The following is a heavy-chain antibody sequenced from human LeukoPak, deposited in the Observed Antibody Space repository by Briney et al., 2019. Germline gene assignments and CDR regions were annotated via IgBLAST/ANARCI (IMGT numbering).Heavy chain of an antibody. D-gene: IGHD4-23*01. CDR3: ARSSMTTVVTPGAFDI. J-gene: IGHJ3*02. CDR1: GGTFSSYA. Sequence: GASVKVSCKASGGTFSSYAISWVRQAPGQGLEWMGGIIPIFGTANYAQKFQGRVTITTDESTSTAYMELSSLRSEDTAVYYCARSSMTTVVTPGAFDIWGQGTMVTVSS. V-gene: IGHV1-69*05. CDR2: IIPIFGTA.